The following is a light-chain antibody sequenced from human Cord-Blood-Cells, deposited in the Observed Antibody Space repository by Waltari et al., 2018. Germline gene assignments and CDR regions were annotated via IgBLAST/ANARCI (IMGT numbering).Light chain of an antibody. CDR3: CSYAGSYTYV. J-gene: IGLJ1*01. Sequence: QSALTQPRSVSGSPGQSVTISCTGTSSDVGGYNYVSWYQQHPGKATKRTIYYVSKRPSGVPDRFAGSKSGNTASLTISGLQADDEADYYCCSYAGSYTYVFGTGTKVTVL. V-gene: IGLV2-11*01. CDR1: SSDVGGYNY. CDR2: YVS.